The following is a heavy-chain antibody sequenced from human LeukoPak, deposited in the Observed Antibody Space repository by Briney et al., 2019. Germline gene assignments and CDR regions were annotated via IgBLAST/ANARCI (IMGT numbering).Heavy chain of an antibody. V-gene: IGHV1-69*05. Sequence: SVKVSCKASGGTFSSYAISWVRQAPGQGLEWMGGIIPIFGTANYAQKFQGRVIMTTDTSTNTAYMELRSLRSDDTAVYYCARESDYYDSSGYYDYWGQGTLVTVSS. CDR3: ARESDYYDSSGYYDY. CDR2: IIPIFGTA. J-gene: IGHJ4*02. CDR1: GGTFSSYA. D-gene: IGHD3-22*01.